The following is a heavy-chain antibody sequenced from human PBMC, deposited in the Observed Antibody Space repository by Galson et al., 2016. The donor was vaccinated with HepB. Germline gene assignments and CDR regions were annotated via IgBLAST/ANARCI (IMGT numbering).Heavy chain of an antibody. D-gene: IGHD3-22*01. J-gene: IGHJ3*02. CDR1: GGSFSGYY. V-gene: IGHV4-34*01. Sequence: SETLSLTCGVYGGSFSGYYWSWIRQPPGKGLAWIGEVDHSGNTYYNPSLERRVTISEETSRWKFSLNLSSVTAADTAVYYCARLRSYENSEPGSFDIWGQGTLVTVSS. CDR2: VDHSGNT. CDR3: ARLRSYENSEPGSFDI.